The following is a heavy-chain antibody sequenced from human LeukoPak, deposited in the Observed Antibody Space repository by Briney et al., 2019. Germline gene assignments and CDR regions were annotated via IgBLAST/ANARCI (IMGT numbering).Heavy chain of an antibody. CDR3: ARTTEAHSWRTRYYDYYMDV. CDR1: GGSISSYY. V-gene: IGHV4-59*01. D-gene: IGHD6-13*01. CDR2: IYYSGST. J-gene: IGHJ6*03. Sequence: SETLSLTCTVSGGSISSYYWSWIRQPPGKGLEWIGYIYYSGSTNYNPSLKSRVTISVDTSKNQFSLKLSSVTAADTAVYYCARTTEAHSWRTRYYDYYMDVWGKGTTVTVSS.